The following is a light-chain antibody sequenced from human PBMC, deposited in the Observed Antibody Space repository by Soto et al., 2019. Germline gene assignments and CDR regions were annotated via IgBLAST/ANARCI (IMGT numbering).Light chain of an antibody. J-gene: IGKJ1*01. CDR3: MQALQTPRT. CDR2: LGS. V-gene: IGKV2-28*01. Sequence: DIVMTQSPLSVSVTPGEPASISCRSSQSLLHTNGFYYLDWYLQKPGQSPQLLIFLGSNRASGVPDRFSGSGSGTDFTLKISRVEAEDVGVYYCMQALQTPRTFGQGTKVEIK. CDR1: QSLLHTNGFYY.